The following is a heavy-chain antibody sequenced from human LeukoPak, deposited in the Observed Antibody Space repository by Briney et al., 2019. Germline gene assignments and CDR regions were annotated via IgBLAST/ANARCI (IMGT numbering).Heavy chain of an antibody. D-gene: IGHD4-17*01. CDR2: ITSSSDYI. Sequence: GGSLRLSCAASGFTFSSYSMNWVRQAPGKGLEWVSLITSSSDYIYYADSVKGRFTISRDNAKSSLYLQMNSLRADDTAVYYCARDPPPGVFPTTVTFWWFDPWGQGTLVTVSS. CDR1: GFTFSSYS. CDR3: ARDPPPGVFPTTVTFWWFDP. V-gene: IGHV3-21*01. J-gene: IGHJ5*02.